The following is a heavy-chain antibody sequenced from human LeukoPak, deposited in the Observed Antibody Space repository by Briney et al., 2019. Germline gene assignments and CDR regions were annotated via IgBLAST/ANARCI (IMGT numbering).Heavy chain of an antibody. D-gene: IGHD2-21*01. CDR3: ARQRVEVVIASIYFDY. CDR1: GGSISSSSYY. V-gene: IGHV4-39*01. J-gene: IGHJ4*02. CDR2: IYYSGST. Sequence: PSETLSLTCTVSGGSISSSSYYWGWIRQPPGKGLEWIGSIYYSGSTYYNTSLKSRVTISVDTSKNQFSLKLSSVTAADTAVYYCARQRVEVVIASIYFDYWGQGTLVTVSS.